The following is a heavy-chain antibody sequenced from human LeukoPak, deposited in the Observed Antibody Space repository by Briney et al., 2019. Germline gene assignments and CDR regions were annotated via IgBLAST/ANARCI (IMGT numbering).Heavy chain of an antibody. D-gene: IGHD3-10*01. CDR2: IYSGGST. V-gene: IGHV3-53*01. Sequence: GGSLRLSCAASGFTVSSNYMSWVRQAPGKGLEWVSVIYSGGSTYYADSVKGRFTISRDNSKNTLYLQMNSLRAEDTAVYYCARDRRGRSSYFDYWGQGTLVTVSS. CDR1: GFTVSSNY. CDR3: ARDRRGRSSYFDY. J-gene: IGHJ4*02.